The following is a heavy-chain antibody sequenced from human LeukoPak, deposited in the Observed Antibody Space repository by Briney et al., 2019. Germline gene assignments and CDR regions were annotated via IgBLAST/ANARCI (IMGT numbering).Heavy chain of an antibody. Sequence: GGSLRLSCAASGFTFSSYSMNWVRQAPGKGLEWVSSISSSSSYIYYADSVKGRFTISRDNAKNSLYLQMNSLRAEHTAVYYCARGSLTGTPVDYWGQGTLVTVSS. CDR2: ISSSSSYI. CDR1: GFTFSSYS. J-gene: IGHJ4*02. V-gene: IGHV3-21*01. CDR3: ARGSLTGTPVDY. D-gene: IGHD1-7*01.